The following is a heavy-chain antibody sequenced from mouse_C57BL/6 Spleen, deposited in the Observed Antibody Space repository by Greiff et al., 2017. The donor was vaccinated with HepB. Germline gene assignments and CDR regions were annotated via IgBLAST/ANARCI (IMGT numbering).Heavy chain of an antibody. V-gene: IGHV5-12*01. CDR1: GFTFSDYY. J-gene: IGHJ2*01. CDR2: ISNGGGST. Sequence: EVMLVESGGGLVQPGGSLKLSCAASGFTFSDYYMYWVRQTPEKRLEWVAYISNGGGSTYYPDTVKGRFTISRDNAKNTLYLQMSRLKSEDTAMYYCARGYSNYVPFDYWGQGTTLTVSS. D-gene: IGHD2-5*01. CDR3: ARGYSNYVPFDY.